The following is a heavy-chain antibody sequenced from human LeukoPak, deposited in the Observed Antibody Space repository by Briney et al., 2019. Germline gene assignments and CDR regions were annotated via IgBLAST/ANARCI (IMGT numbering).Heavy chain of an antibody. D-gene: IGHD6-13*01. CDR3: ARVGSSWSELNWFDL. V-gene: IGHV1-8*01. Sequence: ASVKVSCKASGYTFTSYDTNWVRQATGQGLEWMGWMNPNSGNTGYAQKFQGRVTMTRNTSISTAYMELSSLRSEDTAVYYCARVGSSWSELNWFDLWGQGTLVTVSS. CDR2: MNPNSGNT. CDR1: GYTFTSYD. J-gene: IGHJ5*02.